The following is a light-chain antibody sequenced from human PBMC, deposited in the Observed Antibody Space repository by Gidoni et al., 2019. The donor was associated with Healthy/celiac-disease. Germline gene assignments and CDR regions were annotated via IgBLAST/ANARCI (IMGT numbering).Light chain of an antibody. J-gene: IGKJ1*01. V-gene: IGKV1-39*01. CDR3: QQSYRTPPT. CDR2: AAS. CDR1: QSISSY. Sequence: DIQMTQSPSSLSASVGDRVTITCRASQSISSYLNWYQQKPGKAPKLLIYAASSLQSGVPSRFSGSGSGTDFTLTISSLQPEDFATYYCQQSYRTPPTFXHXTKVEIK.